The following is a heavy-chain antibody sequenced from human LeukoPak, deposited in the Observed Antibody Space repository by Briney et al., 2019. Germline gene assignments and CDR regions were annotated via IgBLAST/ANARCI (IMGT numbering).Heavy chain of an antibody. J-gene: IGHJ4*02. CDR2: INHSGST. CDR3: AKTPAALFRGGYYFDA. V-gene: IGHV4-34*01. D-gene: IGHD3-16*01. CDR1: GGSFSDYC. Sequence: PSETLSLTCAVYGGSFSDYCGNWIRQPPGKGLEWIGEINHSGSTNYNPSLKTRVTISVDTSKNQFSLKLNSVTAADTAVYFCAKTPAALFRGGYYFDAWGQGTLVTVSS.